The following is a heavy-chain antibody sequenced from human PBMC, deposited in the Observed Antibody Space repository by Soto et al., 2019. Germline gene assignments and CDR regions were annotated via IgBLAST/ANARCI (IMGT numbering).Heavy chain of an antibody. D-gene: IGHD3-10*01. V-gene: IGHV1-69*13. CDR3: ATSIYAPGAFDI. Sequence: SVKVSCKASGGTFSSYAISWVRQAPGQGLEWMGGIIPIFGTANYAQKFQGRVTITADESTSTAYMELSSLRSGDTAVYYCATSIYAPGAFDIWGQGTMVTVSS. J-gene: IGHJ3*02. CDR1: GGTFSSYA. CDR2: IIPIFGTA.